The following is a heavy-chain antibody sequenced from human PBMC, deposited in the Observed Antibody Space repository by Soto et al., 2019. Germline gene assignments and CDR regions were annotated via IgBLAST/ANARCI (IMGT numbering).Heavy chain of an antibody. D-gene: IGHD1-7*01. V-gene: IGHV1-3*01. CDR2: INAGNGNT. CDR3: ARAGNWNYVSYYYGMDV. J-gene: IGHJ6*02. Sequence: ASVKVSCKASGYTFTSYAMHWVRQAPGQRLEWMGWINAGNGNTKYSQKFQGRVTITRDTSASTAYMELSSLRSEDTAVYYCARAGNWNYVSYYYGMDVWGQGTTVTVSS. CDR1: GYTFTSYA.